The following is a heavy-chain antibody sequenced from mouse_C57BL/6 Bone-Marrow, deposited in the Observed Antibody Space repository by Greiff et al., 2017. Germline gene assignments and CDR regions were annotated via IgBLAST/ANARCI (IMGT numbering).Heavy chain of an antibody. J-gene: IGHJ2*01. CDR3: TRLVVATGYFDY. V-gene: IGHV1-15*01. CDR1: GYTFTDYE. CDR2: IDPETGGT. D-gene: IGHD1-1*01. Sequence: QVHVKQSGAELVRPGASVTLSCKASGYTFTDYEMHWVKQTPVHGLEWIGAIDPETGGTAYNQKFKGKAILTADKSSSTAYMELRSLTSEDSAVYYCTRLVVATGYFDYWGQGTTLTVSS.